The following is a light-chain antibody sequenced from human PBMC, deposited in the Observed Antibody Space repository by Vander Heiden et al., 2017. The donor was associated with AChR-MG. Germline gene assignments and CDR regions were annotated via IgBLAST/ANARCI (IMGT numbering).Light chain of an antibody. CDR2: QDT. Sequence: SYELTQPPSVSVSSGQTASITCSGDKLGDKYASWYQQKPGQSPVLVIYQDTKRPSGIPERFSGSNSGNTATLTISGTQAMDEADYYCQAWDSSTVVFGGGTKLTVL. CDR3: QAWDSSTVV. V-gene: IGLV3-1*01. CDR1: KLGDKY. J-gene: IGLJ2*01.